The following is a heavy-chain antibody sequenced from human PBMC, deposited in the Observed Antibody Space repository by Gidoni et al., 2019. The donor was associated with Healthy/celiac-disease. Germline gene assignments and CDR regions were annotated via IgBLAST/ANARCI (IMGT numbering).Heavy chain of an antibody. CDR3: ARDKDRITIFGVVTPGAFDI. V-gene: IGHV3-48*02. CDR2: ISSSSSTI. J-gene: IGHJ3*02. CDR1: GFTFSSYS. Sequence: EVQLVESGGGLVQPGGSLRLSCAASGFTFSSYSMNWVLQAPGKGLEWVSYISSSSSTIYYADSVKGRFTISRDNAKNSLYLQMNSLRDEDTAVYYCARDKDRITIFGVVTPGAFDIWGQGTMVTVSS. D-gene: IGHD3-3*01.